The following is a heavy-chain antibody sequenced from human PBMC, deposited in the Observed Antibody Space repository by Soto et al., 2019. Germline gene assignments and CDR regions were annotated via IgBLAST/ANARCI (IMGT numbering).Heavy chain of an antibody. J-gene: IGHJ2*01. V-gene: IGHV3-23*01. CDR1: GFTFSSYA. Sequence: EVQLLESGGGLVQPGGSLRLSCAASGFTFSSYAMSWVRQAPGKGLEWVSAISGSGGSTYYADSVKGRFTISRDNSKNTLYLQMNSLRAEDTAVYYCAKPPFWPRSWYSSGSDGASDWYFDLWGRGTLVTVSS. CDR3: AKPPFWPRSWYSSGSDGASDWYFDL. D-gene: IGHD6-19*01. CDR2: ISGSGGST.